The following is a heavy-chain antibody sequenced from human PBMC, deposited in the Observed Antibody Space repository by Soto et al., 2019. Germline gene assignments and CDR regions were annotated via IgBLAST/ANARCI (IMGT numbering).Heavy chain of an antibody. CDR3: ARDFVVGGPTINYYYGMDV. V-gene: IGHV3-66*01. Sequence: PGGSLRLSCAASGFTFSSYSMNWVRQAPGKGLEWISTIYSAGNTYYADSVKGRFTISRDNSKNTLYLQMNSLGAEDTAVYYCARDFVVGGPTINYYYGMDVWGQGTTVTVSS. CDR2: IYSAGNT. D-gene: IGHD1-26*01. CDR1: GFTFSSYS. J-gene: IGHJ6*02.